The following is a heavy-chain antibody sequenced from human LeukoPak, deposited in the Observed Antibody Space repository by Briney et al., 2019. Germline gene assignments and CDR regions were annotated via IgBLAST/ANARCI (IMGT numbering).Heavy chain of an antibody. D-gene: IGHD4-23*01. Sequence: SETLSLTCTVSGGSISSYYWSWIRQPPGKGLEWIAYTHYSGSTNYNPSLMGRVTISLDTSKNQFSLKLSSVTAADTAVYYCARFRSTVVSRAWFDAWGRGTLVTVSP. CDR2: THYSGST. V-gene: IGHV4-59*01. CDR3: ARFRSTVVSRAWFDA. CDR1: GGSISSYY. J-gene: IGHJ5*02.